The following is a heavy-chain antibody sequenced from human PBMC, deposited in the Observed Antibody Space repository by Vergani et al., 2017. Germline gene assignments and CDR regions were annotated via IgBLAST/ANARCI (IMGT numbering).Heavy chain of an antibody. V-gene: IGHV1-69*01. CDR3: ARDTLTLNWGSLGY. Sequence: QVQLVQSGAEVKKPGSSVKVSCKASGGTFSSYAISWVRQAPGQGLEWKGGIIPIFGTANYAQKFQGRVTITADESTSTAYMELSSLRSEDTAVYYCARDTLTLNWGSLGYWGQGTLVTVSS. J-gene: IGHJ4*02. CDR2: IIPIFGTA. D-gene: IGHD7-27*01. CDR1: GGTFSSYA.